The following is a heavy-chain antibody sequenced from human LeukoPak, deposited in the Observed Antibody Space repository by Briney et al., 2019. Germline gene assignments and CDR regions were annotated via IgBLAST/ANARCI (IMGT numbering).Heavy chain of an antibody. J-gene: IGHJ4*02. CDR1: GGSISSGDYY. V-gene: IGHV4-30-4*01. CDR3: AREGGSGSYGIDY. CDR2: IYYSGST. D-gene: IGHD3-10*01. Sequence: SQTLSLTCTVSGGSISSGDYYWSWIRQPPGKGLEWIGYIYYSGSTNYNPSLKSRVTISVDTSKNQFSLKLSSVTAADTAVYYCAREGGSGSYGIDYWGQGTLVTVSS.